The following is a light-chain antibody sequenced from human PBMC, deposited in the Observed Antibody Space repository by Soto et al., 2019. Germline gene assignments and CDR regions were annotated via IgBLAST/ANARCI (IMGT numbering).Light chain of an antibody. J-gene: IGLJ3*02. Sequence: QSVLTQPASVSGSPGQSVTISCTGTSSDVGRYNFVSWYQQLPGKAPKLLISAVSQRPSGVPDRFSGSKSGNTASLTISGLQADDEADYFCYSYTASDIWVFGGGTKLTVL. CDR2: AVS. CDR1: SSDVGRYNF. V-gene: IGLV2-11*01. CDR3: YSYTASDIWV.